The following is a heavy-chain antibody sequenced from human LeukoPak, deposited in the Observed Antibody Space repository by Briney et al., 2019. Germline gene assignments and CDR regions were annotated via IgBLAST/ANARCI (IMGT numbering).Heavy chain of an antibody. V-gene: IGHV4-59*01. CDR1: GASISSYY. J-gene: IGHJ1*01. D-gene: IGHD6-19*01. CDR3: ARGPSSGWLQYFQH. Sequence: PSETLSLTCTVSGASISSYYWSWIRQPPGKGLEWIGYIYYTGSTNYNPSLTNLVTISLYTSKNQFSLTLNSVTATDTAVYYCARGPSSGWLQYFQHWGQGTLVTVSS. CDR2: IYYTGST.